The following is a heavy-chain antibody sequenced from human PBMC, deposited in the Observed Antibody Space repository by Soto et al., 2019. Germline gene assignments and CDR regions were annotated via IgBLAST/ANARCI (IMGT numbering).Heavy chain of an antibody. CDR2: IYHSGST. CDR3: ARGAATVTPGWFDP. V-gene: IGHV4-38-2*01. CDR1: GYSISSGYY. D-gene: IGHD4-17*01. Sequence: SETLSLTCAVSGYSISSGYYWGWIRQTPGKGLEWIASIYHSGSTYYNPSLKGRVTISVDTSKNQFSLKLTSVTAADTAVYYCARGAATVTPGWFDPWGQGIMVTVSS. J-gene: IGHJ5*02.